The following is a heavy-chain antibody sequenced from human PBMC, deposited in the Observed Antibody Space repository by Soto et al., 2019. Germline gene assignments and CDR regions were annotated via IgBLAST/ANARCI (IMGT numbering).Heavy chain of an antibody. CDR1: GFTFSSYS. D-gene: IGHD6-19*01. CDR3: ARWESSGWHLRYYYYGMDV. Sequence: EVQLVESGGGLVQPGGSLRLSCAASGFTFSSYSMNWVRQAPGKGLEWVSYSSSSSSTIYYADSVKGRFTISRDNAKNSLYLQMNSLRDEDTAVYYCARWESSGWHLRYYYYGMDVWGQGTTVTVSS. V-gene: IGHV3-48*02. CDR2: SSSSSSTI. J-gene: IGHJ6*02.